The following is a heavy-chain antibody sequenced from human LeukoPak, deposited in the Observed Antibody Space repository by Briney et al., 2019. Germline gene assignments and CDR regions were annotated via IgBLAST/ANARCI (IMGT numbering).Heavy chain of an antibody. Sequence: ASVKVSCKASGYTFTGYYMHWVRQAPGQGLEWMGLINPNSGDTNYAQKFQGRVTMTRDTSISTAYMELSSLRSDDMAVYYCAREGEDSDDTNWFDPWGQGTLVTVSS. J-gene: IGHJ5*02. CDR3: AREGEDSDDTNWFDP. CDR1: GYTFTGYY. D-gene: IGHD3-10*01. CDR2: INPNSGDT. V-gene: IGHV1-2*02.